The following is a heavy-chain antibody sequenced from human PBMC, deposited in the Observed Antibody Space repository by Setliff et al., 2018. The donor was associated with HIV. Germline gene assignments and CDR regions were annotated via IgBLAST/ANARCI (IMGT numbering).Heavy chain of an antibody. CDR2: IYWNDDK. Sequence: SGPMLVNPTQTLTLTCTLSGLSLITSGVGVGWIRQPPGKALEWLALIYWNDDKRYSPSLKSRLTMNKDTSKNQVLLIMTNMDPVDTVTYYCAHTRGVSSGYYYNDAFDIWGQGTMVTVSS. CDR1: GLSLITSGVG. J-gene: IGHJ3*02. D-gene: IGHD3-22*01. V-gene: IGHV2-5*01. CDR3: AHTRGVSSGYYYNDAFDI.